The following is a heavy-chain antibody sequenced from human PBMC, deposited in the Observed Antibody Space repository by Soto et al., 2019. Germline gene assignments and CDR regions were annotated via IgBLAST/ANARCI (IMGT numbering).Heavy chain of an antibody. J-gene: IGHJ4*02. Sequence: EVQLLESGGGLVQPGGSLRLSCAASGFTFSSYAMSWVRQAPGKGLEWVSAISGSGGSTYYADSVKGRFTISRDNSKNTLYLQMNSLRAEDTAVYYCAKSVFSGYSGYDTNGADYWGQGTLVTVSS. CDR1: GFTFSSYA. CDR2: ISGSGGST. CDR3: AKSVFSGYSGYDTNGADY. D-gene: IGHD5-12*01. V-gene: IGHV3-23*01.